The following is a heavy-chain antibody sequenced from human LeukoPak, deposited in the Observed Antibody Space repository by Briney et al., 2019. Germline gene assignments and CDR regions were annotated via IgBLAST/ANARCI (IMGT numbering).Heavy chain of an antibody. J-gene: IGHJ4*02. CDR2: INHSGST. Sequence: KPSETLSLTCAVYGGSFSGYYWSWIRQPPGKGLEWIGEINHSGSTNYNPSLKSRVTISVDRSKNQFSLKLSSVTAADTAVYYCARGRVSSGWYPDFDYWGQGTLVTVSS. CDR3: ARGRVSSGWYPDFDY. CDR1: GGSFSGYY. D-gene: IGHD6-19*01. V-gene: IGHV4-34*01.